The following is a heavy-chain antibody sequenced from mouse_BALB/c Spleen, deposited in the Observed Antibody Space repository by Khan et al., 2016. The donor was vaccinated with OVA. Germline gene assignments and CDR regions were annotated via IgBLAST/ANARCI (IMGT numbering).Heavy chain of an antibody. Sequence: QVQLKESGPGLVAPSQSLSITCTISGFSLANYGVHWVRQPPGKGLEWLVVIWSDGTTNYNSALKSRLSISRDNSKSQVFLKMNSLQTDDTAMYYCARQPYYHYYIMDYWGQGTSVTVSS. D-gene: IGHD2-10*01. V-gene: IGHV2-6-1*01. CDR3: ARQPYYHYYIMDY. CDR1: GFSLANYG. CDR2: IWSDGTT. J-gene: IGHJ4*01.